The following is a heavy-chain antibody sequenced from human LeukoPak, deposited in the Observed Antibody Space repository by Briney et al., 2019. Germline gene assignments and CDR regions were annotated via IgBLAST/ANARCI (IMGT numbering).Heavy chain of an antibody. CDR2: IYYSGST. CDR1: GGSISSYY. V-gene: IGHV4-59*01. J-gene: IGHJ3*02. CDR3: ARGAGTSDAFDI. Sequence: PSETLSLTCTVSGGSISSYYWSWIRQPPGKGLEWIGYIYYSGSTNYNPSLKSRVTISVGTSKNQFSLKLSSVTAADTAVYYCARGAGTSDAFDIWGQGTMVTVSS. D-gene: IGHD6-13*01.